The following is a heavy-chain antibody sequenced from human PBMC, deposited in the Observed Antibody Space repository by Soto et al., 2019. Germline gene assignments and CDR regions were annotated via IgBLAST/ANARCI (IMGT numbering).Heavy chain of an antibody. V-gene: IGHV1-3*01. Sequence: XSVKVSCKASGCTFTTYAMHWVRQAHGQXLEWMGWINDXNGAKXYSQNFKDRLXXTRDPYAXXDFMELRSLRSEDTAVYYCARGSAAAGQYYFDYRARGTLVTVSS. J-gene: IGHJ4*02. CDR2: INDXNGAK. D-gene: IGHD6-13*01. CDR1: GCTFTTYA. CDR3: ARGSAAAGQYYFDY.